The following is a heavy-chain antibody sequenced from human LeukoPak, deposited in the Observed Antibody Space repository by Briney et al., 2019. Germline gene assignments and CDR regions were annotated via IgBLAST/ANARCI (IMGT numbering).Heavy chain of an antibody. CDR3: ARALRTGTDYYYYYGMDV. V-gene: IGHV3-53*04. CDR2: IHSSGAT. D-gene: IGHD1-1*01. CDR1: GFAVSSNY. Sequence: PGGSLRLSCAASGFAVSSNYMSWVRQAPGMGLEWVSAIHSSGATYYADSVKGRFTMSRHNSNNTLHLQMNSLRPEDTAIYYCARALRTGTDYYYYYGMDVWGQGTTVTVSS. J-gene: IGHJ6*02.